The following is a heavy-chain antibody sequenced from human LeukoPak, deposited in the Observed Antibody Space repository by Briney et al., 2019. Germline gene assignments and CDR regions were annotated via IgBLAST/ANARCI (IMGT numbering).Heavy chain of an antibody. CDR1: GGSISSYY. V-gene: IGHV4-59*08. J-gene: IGHJ2*01. Sequence: NPSETLSLTCTVSGGSISSYYWSWIRQPPGKGLEWIGYIHYSGSTNYNPSLKSRLTISVDTSKNQFSVKLSSVTAADTAVCYCARRGQRLASYWYFDLWGRGTLVAVSS. CDR3: ARRGQRLASYWYFDL. CDR2: IHYSGST. D-gene: IGHD6-25*01.